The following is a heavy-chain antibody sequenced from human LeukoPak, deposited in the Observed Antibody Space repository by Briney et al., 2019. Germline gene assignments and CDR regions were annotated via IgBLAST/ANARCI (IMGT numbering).Heavy chain of an antibody. J-gene: IGHJ4*02. CDR3: ARDIGGIFDS. D-gene: IGHD1-26*01. CDR1: GFTVSSNF. V-gene: IGHV3-53*01. CDR2: IYSGGDT. Sequence: GGSRRLSWAASGFTVSSNFMSWVRQAPGKGLEWVSVIYSGGDTYYADSVKGRFTISRDNSKNTLYLQMNSLRAEDTAVYYCARDIGGIFDSWGQGTLVTVSS.